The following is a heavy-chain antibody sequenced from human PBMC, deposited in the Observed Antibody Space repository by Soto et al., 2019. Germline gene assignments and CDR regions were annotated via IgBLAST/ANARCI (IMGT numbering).Heavy chain of an antibody. J-gene: IGHJ3*02. CDR1: GGTFSSYA. CDR2: IIPIFGTA. CDR3: AEGNTYYYDSSGYADAFDI. V-gene: IGHV1-69*06. D-gene: IGHD3-22*01. Sequence: GASVKVSCKASGGTFSSYAISWVRQAPGQGLEWMGGIIPIFGTANYVQKFQGRVTITADKSTSTAYMELSSLRSEDTAVYYCAEGNTYYYDSSGYADAFDIWGQGTMVTVSS.